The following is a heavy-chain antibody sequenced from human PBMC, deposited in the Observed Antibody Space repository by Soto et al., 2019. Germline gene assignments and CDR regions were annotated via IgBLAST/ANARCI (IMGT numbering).Heavy chain of an antibody. CDR1: GLTFSSYG. Sequence: PGGSLRLYCAASGLTFSSYGMHWVRQSPGKGLEWVTVISYDGSNKYYADSVKGRFTISRDNSKNTLYLQMNSLRAEDTAVYYCAKVIAVAGTHTSYYYYYGMDVWGQGTTVTVSS. D-gene: IGHD6-19*01. J-gene: IGHJ6*02. V-gene: IGHV3-30*18. CDR3: AKVIAVAGTHTSYYYYYGMDV. CDR2: ISYDGSNK.